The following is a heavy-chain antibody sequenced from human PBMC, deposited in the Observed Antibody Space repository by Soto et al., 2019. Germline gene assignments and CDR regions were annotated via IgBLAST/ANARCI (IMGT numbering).Heavy chain of an antibody. V-gene: IGHV4-39*01. D-gene: IGHD6-13*01. Sequence: SVTLSLTCTVAGGSISSSSYYWGWIRQPPGKGLEWIGSIYYSGSTYYNPSLKSRVTISVDTSKNQFSLKLSSVTAADTAVYYCARRYSSSWYGGNWFDPWGQGTLVTVSS. J-gene: IGHJ5*02. CDR3: ARRYSSSWYGGNWFDP. CDR1: GGSISSSSYY. CDR2: IYYSGST.